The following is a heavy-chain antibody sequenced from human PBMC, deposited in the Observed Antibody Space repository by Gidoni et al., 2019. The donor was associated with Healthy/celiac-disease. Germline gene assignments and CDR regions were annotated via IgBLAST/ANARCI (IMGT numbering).Heavy chain of an antibody. CDR3: AGKPESYDILTGDYGMDV. V-gene: IGHV1-69*01. CDR1: GGTFRSYA. CDR2: IIPSFGTA. Sequence: QAQLVQSGAEVTKPGFSVQVSCKASGGTFRSYAISWVRQAPGQGLEWLGGIIPSFGTANYAQKFQGRFTITADESTSKAYMDLSSLRSEDTAVYYCAGKPESYDILTGDYGMDVWGRGTTVTVSS. J-gene: IGHJ6*02. D-gene: IGHD3-9*01.